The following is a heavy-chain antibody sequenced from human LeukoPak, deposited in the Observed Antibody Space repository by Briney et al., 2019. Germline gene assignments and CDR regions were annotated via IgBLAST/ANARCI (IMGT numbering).Heavy chain of an antibody. Sequence: GGSLRLSCAASGFTVSSNYLSWVRQAPGKGLELVSLIYSGGSTSYADSVKGRFTISRDNSKNMLYLQMDNLRAEDTAVYYCAKGTSPVQSTNWFDSWGQGTLVTVSS. D-gene: IGHD6-6*01. V-gene: IGHV3-66*01. J-gene: IGHJ5*01. CDR3: AKGTSPVQSTNWFDS. CDR2: IYSGGST. CDR1: GFTVSSNY.